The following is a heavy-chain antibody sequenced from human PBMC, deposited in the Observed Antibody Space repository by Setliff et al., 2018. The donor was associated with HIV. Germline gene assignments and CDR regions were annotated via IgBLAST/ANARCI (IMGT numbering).Heavy chain of an antibody. CDR1: GYTFTRYY. CDR3: ARVLVGVIPRAFDI. Sequence: ASVKVSCKASGYTFTRYYIHWVRQAPGQGLEWMGTINPSSGTTTYAQNFQDRVTMTRDTSTSTVYMQLSRLTSEDTAVYYCARVLVGVIPRAFDIWGQGTMVTVSS. CDR2: INPSSGTT. J-gene: IGHJ3*02. D-gene: IGHD3-16*02. V-gene: IGHV1-46*01.